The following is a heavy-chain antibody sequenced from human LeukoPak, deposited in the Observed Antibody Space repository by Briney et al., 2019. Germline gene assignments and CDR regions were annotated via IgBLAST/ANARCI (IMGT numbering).Heavy chain of an antibody. Sequence: SETLSLTCAVTGASIASHSWWSWVRQPPGKGLEWIGEVYHSGGANYKPSLKSRVTISVDTSRNHFSLKLTSVTAADTAVYFCAYNRNFALDNWGQGTLVTVSS. D-gene: IGHD1-14*01. J-gene: IGHJ4*01. CDR1: GASIASHSW. CDR2: VYHSGGA. CDR3: AYNRNFALDN. V-gene: IGHV4/OR15-8*01.